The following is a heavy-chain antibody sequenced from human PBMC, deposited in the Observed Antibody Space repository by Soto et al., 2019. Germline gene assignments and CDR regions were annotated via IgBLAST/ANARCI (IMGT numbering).Heavy chain of an antibody. V-gene: IGHV6-1*01. J-gene: IGHJ4*02. CDR3: ARDPRSGYYSTAPESYFDY. Sequence: SPTLSLTCAISGDSVSSNSAAWNWIRQSPSRGLEWLGRTYYRSKWYNDYAVSVKSRITINPDTSKNQFSLQLNSVTPEDTAVYYCARDPRSGYYSTAPESYFDYWGQGTLVTVSS. CDR2: TYYRSKWYN. CDR1: GDSVSSNSAA. D-gene: IGHD3-22*01.